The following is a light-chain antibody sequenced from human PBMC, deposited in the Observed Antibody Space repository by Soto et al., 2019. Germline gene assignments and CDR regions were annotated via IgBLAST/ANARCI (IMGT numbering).Light chain of an antibody. V-gene: IGKV3-20*01. CDR1: QSVSSSY. Sequence: EIGLTQSPCTLSLSPGERATLSCRARQSVSSSYLAWYPQKPGQAHRLLIYGASSRATGIPDRFRGSGSGTDFNLTISRLEPEDIAVSYGKQYGRSVTFGVETQVAIK. CDR2: GAS. CDR3: KQYGRSVT. J-gene: IGKJ4*01.